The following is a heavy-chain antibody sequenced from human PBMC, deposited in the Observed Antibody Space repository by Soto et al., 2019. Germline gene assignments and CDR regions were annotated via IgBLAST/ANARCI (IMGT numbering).Heavy chain of an antibody. D-gene: IGHD1-26*01. V-gene: IGHV1-2*02. CDR1: GYTFTGYY. CDR3: ARVNPGAGYNWFDP. J-gene: IGHJ5*02. Sequence: GASVKVSCKASGYTFTGYYMHWVRQAPGQGLEWMGWINPNSGGTNYAQKFQGRVTMTRDTSISTAYMELSRLRSDDTAVYYCARVNPGAGYNWFDPWGQGTLVTVSS. CDR2: INPNSGGT.